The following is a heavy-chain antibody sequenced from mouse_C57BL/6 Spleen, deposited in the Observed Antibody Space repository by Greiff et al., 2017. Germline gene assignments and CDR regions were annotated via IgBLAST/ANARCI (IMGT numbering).Heavy chain of an antibody. J-gene: IGHJ4*01. D-gene: IGHD1-1*01. Sequence: QVQLQQPGTELVKPGASVKLSCKASGYTFTSYWMHWVKQRPGQGLEWIGNINPSNGGTNYNEKFKSKATLTVDKSSSTAYMPLSSLTSEDSAVYYCAREGYYGDYAMDYWGQGTSVTVSS. CDR2: INPSNGGT. CDR1: GYTFTSYW. CDR3: AREGYYGDYAMDY. V-gene: IGHV1-53*01.